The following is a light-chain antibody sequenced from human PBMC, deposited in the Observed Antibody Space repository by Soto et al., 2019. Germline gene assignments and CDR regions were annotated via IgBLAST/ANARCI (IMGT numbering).Light chain of an antibody. Sequence: EIVLTQSPATLSLSLVDRVTLSCRASQSLSVSFIAWYQQKPGQAPRLLIYSASTRAAGIPDRFTGRGSGTHFTLATSRLEPEDFAVYYCHQFGDSPQTFGQGTKVDI. V-gene: IGKV3-20*01. CDR3: HQFGDSPQT. CDR1: QSLSVSF. CDR2: SAS. J-gene: IGKJ1*01.